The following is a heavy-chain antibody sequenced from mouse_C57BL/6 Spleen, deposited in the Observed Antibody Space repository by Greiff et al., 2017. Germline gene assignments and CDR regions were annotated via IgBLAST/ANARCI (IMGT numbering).Heavy chain of an antibody. J-gene: IGHJ3*01. CDR1: GYTFTDYY. CDR3: APHDGYYSWFAY. V-gene: IGHV1-19*01. D-gene: IGHD2-3*01. Sequence: EVQLQQSGPVLVKPGASVKMSCKASGYTFTDYYMNWVKQSHGKSLEWIGVINPYNGGTSYNQKFKGKATLTVDKSSSTAYMELNSLTSEDSAVYDCAPHDGYYSWFAYWGQGTLVTVSA. CDR2: INPYNGGT.